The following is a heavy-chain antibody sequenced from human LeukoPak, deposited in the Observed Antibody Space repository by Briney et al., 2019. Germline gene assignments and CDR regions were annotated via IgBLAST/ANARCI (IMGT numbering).Heavy chain of an antibody. J-gene: IGHJ6*04. V-gene: IGHV3-33*01. CDR2: IWYDGSNK. CDR1: GFTFSSYG. Sequence: GRSLRLSCAASGFTFSSYGMHWVRQAPGKGLEWVAAIWYDGSNKYYADSVKGRFTISRDNSKNTLYLQMNSLRAEDTAVYYCARGSYYGMDVWGKGTTVTVSS. CDR3: ARGSYYGMDV.